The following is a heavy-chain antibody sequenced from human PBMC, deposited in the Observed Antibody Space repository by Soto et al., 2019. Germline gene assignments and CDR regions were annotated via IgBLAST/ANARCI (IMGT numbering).Heavy chain of an antibody. CDR3: ARDLRGYSNWFAP. D-gene: IGHD3-22*01. CDR2: INPNSGNT. V-gene: IGHV1-2*02. CDR1: GYTFSDYY. Sequence: QVQVEQSGAEVKKPGASVKVSCKTSGYTFSDYYMHWVRQAPGQGLEWMGWINPNSGNTDYAQKFRGRVTMTRDTSITTAYMELPSLRSDDTAIYYCARDLRGYSNWFAPWGQGTLVTVAS. J-gene: IGHJ5*02.